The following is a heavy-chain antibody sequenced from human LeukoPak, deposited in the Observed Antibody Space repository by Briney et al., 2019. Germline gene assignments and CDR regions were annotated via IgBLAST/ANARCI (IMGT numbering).Heavy chain of an antibody. Sequence: ASVKVSCKASGYTVTRYAINWLRQAPGQGLEWMGWINMYTANPAYAQGFTERFVFSLDTSVTTAYLQISNLKTEDTAVYYCARHDNDDDFDYWGQGTLVTVSS. CDR2: INMYTANP. CDR3: ARHDNDDDFDY. V-gene: IGHV7-4-1*02. J-gene: IGHJ4*02. D-gene: IGHD3-16*01. CDR1: GYTVTRYA.